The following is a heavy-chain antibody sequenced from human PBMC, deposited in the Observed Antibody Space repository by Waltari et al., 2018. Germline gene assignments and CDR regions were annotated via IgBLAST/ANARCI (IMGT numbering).Heavy chain of an antibody. CDR3: ARVSGWYEQFDY. J-gene: IGHJ4*02. CDR1: GFMFSAYS. V-gene: IGHV3-21*01. Sequence: EPHLVESGGGLVKPGGSLRLSCEASGFMFSAYSMNWVRQAPGKGLEWVSSISASTSYIYYAASVEGRFTISRDNARNSLFLQMNSLRPEDTAVYYCARVSGWYEQFDYWGQGVLVTVSS. CDR2: ISASTSYI. D-gene: IGHD6-19*01.